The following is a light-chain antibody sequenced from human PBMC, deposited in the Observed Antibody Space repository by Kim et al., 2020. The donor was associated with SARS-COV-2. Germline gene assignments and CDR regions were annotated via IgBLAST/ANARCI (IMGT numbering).Light chain of an antibody. CDR3: QQYNNWPYT. Sequence: SASSGERATLSCRASQSVSSNLNWYQQKPGQAPRLLIFGASTRATGIPSRFSGSGSGTEFTLTISSLQSEDFAVYYCQQYNNWPYTFGQGTKLEI. V-gene: IGKV3-15*01. CDR1: QSVSSN. CDR2: GAS. J-gene: IGKJ2*01.